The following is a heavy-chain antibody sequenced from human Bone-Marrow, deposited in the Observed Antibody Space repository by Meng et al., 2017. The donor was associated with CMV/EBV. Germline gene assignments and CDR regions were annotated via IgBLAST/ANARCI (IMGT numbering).Heavy chain of an antibody. Sequence: ESLKISCVHSGFSFSSYSMNWIRQSPGKGLEWIGEIYHTGSTSYNPSLKSRLTISVDKAKNQFSMHLGSVTAADTAVYYCARDLGRHCIVGTCLFVEVFDLWGQGTVVTFSS. J-gene: IGHJ3*01. D-gene: IGHD2-15*01. V-gene: IGHV4/OR15-8*01. CDR3: ARDLGRHCIVGTCLFVEVFDL. CDR2: IYHTGST. CDR1: GFSFSSYS.